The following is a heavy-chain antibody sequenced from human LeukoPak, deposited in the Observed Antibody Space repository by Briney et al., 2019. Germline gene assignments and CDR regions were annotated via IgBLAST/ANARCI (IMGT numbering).Heavy chain of an antibody. Sequence: GASVKVSCKASGYTFTGYYMHWVRQAPGQGLEWMGWISPNSGGTNYAQKFQGRVTMSRDTSISTAYMEVSRLRSDDTAVYFCATWGLHFDIWGQGAMVIVAS. V-gene: IGHV1-2*02. J-gene: IGHJ3*02. CDR3: ATWGLHFDI. CDR2: ISPNSGGT. D-gene: IGHD3-16*01. CDR1: GYTFTGYY.